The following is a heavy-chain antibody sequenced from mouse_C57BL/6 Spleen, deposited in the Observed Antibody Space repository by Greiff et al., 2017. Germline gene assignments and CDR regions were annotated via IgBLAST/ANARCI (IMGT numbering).Heavy chain of an antibody. J-gene: IGHJ2*01. Sequence: QVQLQQSGPGLVAPSQSLSITCTVSGFSLTSYAISWVRQPPGKGLEWLGVIWNGGGSNYYSAPKSRLSISKDNSKSKVFLKMNSLQTDNTARYYSARNEDYYGSSPYLDCWDQGTTLTVSS. V-gene: IGHV2-9-1*01. CDR1: GFSLTSYA. CDR2: IWNGGGS. CDR3: ARNEDYYGSSPYLDC. D-gene: IGHD1-1*01.